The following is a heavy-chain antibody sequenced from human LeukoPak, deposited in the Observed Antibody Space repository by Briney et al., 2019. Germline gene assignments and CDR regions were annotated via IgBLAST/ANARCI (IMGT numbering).Heavy chain of an antibody. J-gene: IGHJ4*02. CDR2: ISYDGSNK. Sequence: GGSLRLSCAASGFTFSSYAMHWVRQAPGKGLEWVAVISYDGSNKYYADSVKGRFTISRDNSKNTLYLQMNSLRAEDTAVYYCAKSEIEWELPSPSDYWGQGTLVTVSS. CDR1: GFTFSSYA. CDR3: AKSEIEWELPSPSDY. V-gene: IGHV3-30*18. D-gene: IGHD1-26*01.